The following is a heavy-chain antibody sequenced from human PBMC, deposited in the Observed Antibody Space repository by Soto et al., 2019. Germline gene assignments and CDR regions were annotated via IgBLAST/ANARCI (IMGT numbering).Heavy chain of an antibody. CDR1: GGSISSSSYY. CDR3: ARPKDDYDINYFDY. Sequence: SETLSLTCTVSGGSISSSSYYWGWIRQPPGKGLEWIGSIYYSGSTYYNPSLKSRVTISVDTSKNQFSLKLSSVTAADTAVYYCARPKDDYDINYFDYWGQGTLVTVS. J-gene: IGHJ4*02. D-gene: IGHD3-9*01. V-gene: IGHV4-39*01. CDR2: IYYSGST.